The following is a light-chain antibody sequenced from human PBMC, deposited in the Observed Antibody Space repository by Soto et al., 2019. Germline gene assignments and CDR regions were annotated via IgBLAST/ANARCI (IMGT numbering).Light chain of an antibody. V-gene: IGLV1-51*01. Sequence: QSALTQTPSVSGSPGQSVTMSCTGTRYDVGGYNYVSWYQQHPGKAPKVIIYDNNKRPSGIPDRFSGSKSATSATLDITALQTGDEADYYCGAWDSSLMGVVFGGGTKLTVL. CDR3: GAWDSSLMGVV. CDR2: DNN. CDR1: RYDVGGYNY. J-gene: IGLJ2*01.